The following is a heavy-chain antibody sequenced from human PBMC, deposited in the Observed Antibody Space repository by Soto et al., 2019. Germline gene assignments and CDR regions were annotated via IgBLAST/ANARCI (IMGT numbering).Heavy chain of an antibody. Sequence: GGSLRLSCAASGFTFSSYAMSWVRQAPGKGLEWVSAISGSGGSTYYADSVKGRLTISRDNSKNTLYLQMNSLRAEDTAVYYCAKVAITMIVVVTLDAFDIWGQGTMVTVSS. J-gene: IGHJ3*02. V-gene: IGHV3-23*01. CDR2: ISGSGGST. CDR1: GFTFSSYA. D-gene: IGHD3-22*01. CDR3: AKVAITMIVVVTLDAFDI.